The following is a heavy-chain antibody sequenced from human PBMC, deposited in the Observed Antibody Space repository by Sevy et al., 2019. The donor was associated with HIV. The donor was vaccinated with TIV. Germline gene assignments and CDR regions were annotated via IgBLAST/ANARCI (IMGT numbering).Heavy chain of an antibody. CDR1: GYTFNNYY. CDR3: ARGGSSGWTYFHY. J-gene: IGHJ4*02. D-gene: IGHD6-19*01. CDR2: INPSGGST. Sequence: ASVKVSCKASGYTFNNYYIHWVRQAPGQGLEWMGVINPSGGSTSYPQKFQGRVTMTRDTSTSTVYMELSSLRYEDRAVYYCARGGSSGWTYFHYWSQGTLVTVSS. V-gene: IGHV1-46*02.